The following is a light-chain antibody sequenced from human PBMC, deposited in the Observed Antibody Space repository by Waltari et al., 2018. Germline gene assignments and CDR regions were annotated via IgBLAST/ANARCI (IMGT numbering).Light chain of an antibody. Sequence: DIQMTQSPSTLSASVGDRVTITCRASQSINSWLAWYRQKPGKAPKLLIYKASSLESGVPSRFSGSGSGTEFTLTIGSLQPEDFATYHCQQYNSYSYTFGQGTKLEIK. V-gene: IGKV1-5*03. CDR3: QQYNSYSYT. CDR1: QSINSW. CDR2: KAS. J-gene: IGKJ2*01.